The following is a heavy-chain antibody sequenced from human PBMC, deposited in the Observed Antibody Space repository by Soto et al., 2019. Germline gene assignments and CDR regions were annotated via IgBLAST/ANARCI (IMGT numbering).Heavy chain of an antibody. V-gene: IGHV4-39*01. CDR3: ARHRNIVVEVDS. CDR2: IYASGNT. CDR1: GGSISSSNYY. D-gene: IGHD2-21*01. J-gene: IGHJ4*02. Sequence: QLQLQESGPGLVKPSETLSLTSTVSGGSISSSNYYWGWNRQPPGKGLEWIGSIYASGNTYYNPSLEGRVNISVDPSKNQFSLKLASVTAADTAVYYCARHRNIVVEVDSWGQGALVTVSS.